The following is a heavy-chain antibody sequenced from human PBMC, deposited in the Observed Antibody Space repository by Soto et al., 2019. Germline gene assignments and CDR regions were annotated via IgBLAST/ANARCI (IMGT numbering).Heavy chain of an antibody. J-gene: IGHJ6*02. CDR3: ARDRNPGTTAVRYCSSTRCYWDYYYCMDV. D-gene: IGHD2-2*01. V-gene: IGHV1-69*01. Sequence: QVQLVQSGAEVKKPGSSVKVSCTASGGSFSSYVISWVRQAPGQGLEWMGGIIPMFGTANYAQKVQGRVTSTADEPTSTAYMELSGLRSEDTAVYYCARDRNPGTTAVRYCSSTRCYWDYYYCMDVWGQGTTVTVSS. CDR2: IIPMFGTA. CDR1: GGSFSSYV.